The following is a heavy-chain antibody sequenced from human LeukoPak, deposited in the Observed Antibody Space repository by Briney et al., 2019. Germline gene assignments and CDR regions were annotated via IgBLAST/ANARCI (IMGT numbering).Heavy chain of an antibody. CDR2: INHGGST. CDR3: ARGGGYNWFDP. CDR1: GGSFSGYY. D-gene: IGHD4-23*01. J-gene: IGHJ5*02. Sequence: SETLSLXCAVYGGSFSGYYWSWIRQPPGKGLEWIGEINHGGSTNYNPSLKSRVTISVDTSKNQFSLKLNSVTAADTAVYYCARGGGYNWFDPWGQGTLVTVSS. V-gene: IGHV4-34*01.